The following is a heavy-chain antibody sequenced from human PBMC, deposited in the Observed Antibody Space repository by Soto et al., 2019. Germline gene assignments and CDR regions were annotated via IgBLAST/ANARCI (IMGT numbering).Heavy chain of an antibody. J-gene: IGHJ4*02. Sequence: QVQLVESGGGVVQPGRSLRLSCAASGFTFSSYGMHWVRQAPGKGLEWVAVISYDGSNKYYADSVKGQFTISRDNSKNTLYLQMNSLRPEDTAVYNCAKPTERGVDPSSMDYWGQGTLVTVSS. V-gene: IGHV3-30*18. CDR1: GFTFSSYG. D-gene: IGHD3-3*01. CDR3: AKPTERGVDPSSMDY. CDR2: ISYDGSNK.